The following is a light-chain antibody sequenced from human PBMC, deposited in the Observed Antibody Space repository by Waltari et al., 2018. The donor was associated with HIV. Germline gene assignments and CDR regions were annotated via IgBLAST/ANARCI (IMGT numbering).Light chain of an antibody. V-gene: IGLV1-44*01. Sequence: QSVLTQPPSASGTPGQRVTISCSGSSSNIGSNTVNWYQQLPGTAPKLLTYSNNQRPSGVRDRFSGSKSGTSASLAISGLQSEDEADYYCATWDDSLSGLNGHVVFGGGTKLTVL. J-gene: IGLJ2*01. CDR3: ATWDDSLSGLNGHVV. CDR1: SSNIGSNT. CDR2: SNN.